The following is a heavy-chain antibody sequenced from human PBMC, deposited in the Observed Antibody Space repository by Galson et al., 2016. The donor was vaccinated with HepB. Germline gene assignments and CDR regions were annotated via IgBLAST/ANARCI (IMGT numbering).Heavy chain of an antibody. CDR1: GGTFSNYA. D-gene: IGHD3-3*01. J-gene: IGHJ4*02. CDR2: IIPIYGTA. CDR3: ASPRKYFDFWSGYPPFDY. V-gene: IGHV1-69*13. Sequence: SVKVSCKASGGTFSNYAINWVRQAPGQGLEWMGGIIPIYGTANYAQKFQGRVTISADESTSTAYMELSSLRSEDTAIFYCASPRKYFDFWSGYPPFDYWGQGTLVTVSS.